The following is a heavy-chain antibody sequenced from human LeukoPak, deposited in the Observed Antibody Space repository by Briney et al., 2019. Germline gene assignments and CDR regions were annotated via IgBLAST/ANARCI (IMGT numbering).Heavy chain of an antibody. D-gene: IGHD2-2*02. CDR3: ARTYQVPAAIPY. V-gene: IGHV4-39*07. CDR1: GGSISNQSYF. Sequence: SETLSLTCTVSGGSISNQSYFWGWIRQPPWKGLEWLGEINHSGSTNYNPSLKSRVTISVDTSKNQFSLKLSSVTAADTAVYYCARTYQVPAAIPYWGQGTLVTVSS. J-gene: IGHJ4*02. CDR2: INHSGST.